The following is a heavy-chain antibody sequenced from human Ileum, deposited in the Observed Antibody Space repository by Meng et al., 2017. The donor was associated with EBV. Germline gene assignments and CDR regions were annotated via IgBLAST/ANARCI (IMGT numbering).Heavy chain of an antibody. CDR3: ARGNKVSDRGFDY. D-gene: IGHD3-10*01. CDR2: INHSGST. Sequence: QGGAGPLNPSQTLAHPCAVYRGSLSGYHWSWIRQPPGKVLEWIWEINHSGSTNSNPSLKSRVTISVDTSKNQFSLKLSSVTAADTAVYYCARGNKVSDRGFDYWGQGTLVTVSS. CDR1: RGSLSGYH. V-gene: IGHV4-34*02. J-gene: IGHJ4*02.